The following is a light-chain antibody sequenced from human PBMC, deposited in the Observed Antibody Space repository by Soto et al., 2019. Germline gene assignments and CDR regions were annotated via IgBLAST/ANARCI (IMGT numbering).Light chain of an antibody. CDR1: QSVSSNY. V-gene: IGKV3-20*01. J-gene: IGKJ1*01. CDR2: GAS. Sequence: EIVLTQSPGTLSLSPGERATLSCRDSQSVSSNYLAWYQQKPGQAPRPLIYGASSRATGIPDRFSGSGAGTDFTLTISRLESEDIAVYYCQQYGSSPWTFGEGTKVEIK. CDR3: QQYGSSPWT.